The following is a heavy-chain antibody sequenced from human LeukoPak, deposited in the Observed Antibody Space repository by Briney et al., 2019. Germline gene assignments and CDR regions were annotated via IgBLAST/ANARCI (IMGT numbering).Heavy chain of an antibody. CDR2: ISGSAGST. D-gene: IGHD4-11*01. J-gene: IGHJ3*02. Sequence: PGGTLRLSCAASGFTFSSYAMSWVRQAPGKGLEWVSAISGSAGSTYYADSVKGRFTIFRDNSKNTLYLQMNSLRADDTAVYYCASPYRSSRGAFDIWGQGTMVTASS. CDR1: GFTFSSYA. V-gene: IGHV3-23*01. CDR3: ASPYRSSRGAFDI.